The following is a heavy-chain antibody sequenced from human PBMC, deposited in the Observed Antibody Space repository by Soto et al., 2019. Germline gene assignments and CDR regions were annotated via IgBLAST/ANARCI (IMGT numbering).Heavy chain of an antibody. V-gene: IGHV3-33*01. D-gene: IGHD3-10*02. CDR1: GFTFSSYG. J-gene: IGHJ4*02. CDR2: IWYDGSNK. CDR3: ARDLMFGESSVCY. Sequence: QVQLVESGGGVVQPGRSLRLSCAASGFTFSSYGMHWVRQAAGKGLEWVAVIWYDGSNKYYADSVKGRFTISRDNSKNTLYLQMNSLRAEDTAVYYCARDLMFGESSVCYWGQGTLVTVSS.